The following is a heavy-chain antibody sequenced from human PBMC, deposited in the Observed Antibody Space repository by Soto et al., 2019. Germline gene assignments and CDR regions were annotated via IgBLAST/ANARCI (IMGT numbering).Heavy chain of an antibody. CDR2: INHSGST. J-gene: IGHJ6*02. Sequence: KTSETLSLICAVYGGSFSGYYWSWIRQPPGKGLEWIGEINHSGSTNYNPSLKSRVTISVDTSKNQFSLKLSSVTAADTAVYYCARQHIVVVTATDYYYYYGMDVWGQGTTVTVSS. D-gene: IGHD2-21*02. CDR3: ARQHIVVVTATDYYYYYGMDV. V-gene: IGHV4-34*01. CDR1: GGSFSGYY.